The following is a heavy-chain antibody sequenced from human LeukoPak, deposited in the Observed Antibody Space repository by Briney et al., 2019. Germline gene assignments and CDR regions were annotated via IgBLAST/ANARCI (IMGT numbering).Heavy chain of an antibody. CDR2: IVVGSGNT. D-gene: IGHD3-10*01. CDR1: GFTFTSSA. Sequence: SVKVSCKASGFTFTSSAMQWARQARGQRLEWIGWIVVGSGNTNYAQKFQERVTITRDMSTSTAYMELSSLRSEDTAVYYCAAEWFGEREYYFDYWGQGTLVTVSS. CDR3: AAEWFGEREYYFDY. J-gene: IGHJ4*02. V-gene: IGHV1-58*02.